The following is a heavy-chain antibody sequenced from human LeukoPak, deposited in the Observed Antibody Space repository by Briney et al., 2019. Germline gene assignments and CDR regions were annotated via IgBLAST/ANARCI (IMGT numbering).Heavy chain of an antibody. CDR2: INPSGGST. V-gene: IGHV1-46*01. CDR1: GYTFTSYY. CDR3: ARATGTTDFDY. Sequence: ASVKVSCKASGYTFTSYYMHWVRQAPGQGLEWMGIINPSGGSTSYAQKFQGRVTMTRDTSTSTVYMELSSLRSDDTAVYYCARATGTTDFDYWGQGTLVTVSS. J-gene: IGHJ4*02. D-gene: IGHD1-7*01.